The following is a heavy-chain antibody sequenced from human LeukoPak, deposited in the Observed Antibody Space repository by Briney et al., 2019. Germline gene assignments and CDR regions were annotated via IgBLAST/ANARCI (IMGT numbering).Heavy chain of an antibody. D-gene: IGHD3-22*01. Sequence: ASVKISCKASGYTFTDYYMHWVRQAPGQRLEWMGWINPNSGATKYAQKFQGRVTMTRDTSISTAYMELSRLTSDDTAVYYCARGEYVISGYRNDAFDIWGQGTMVTVSS. J-gene: IGHJ3*02. CDR3: ARGEYVISGYRNDAFDI. CDR1: GYTFTDYY. CDR2: INPNSGAT. V-gene: IGHV1-2*02.